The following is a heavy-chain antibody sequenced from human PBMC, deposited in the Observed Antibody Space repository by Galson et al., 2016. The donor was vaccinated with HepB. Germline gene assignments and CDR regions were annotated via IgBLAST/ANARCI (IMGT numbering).Heavy chain of an antibody. D-gene: IGHD2-2*02. CDR1: SDPVTSGTYY. V-gene: IGHV4-61*01. CDR3: ARDEGFYNGMDV. J-gene: IGHJ6*02. Sequence: ETLSLTCTVSSDPVTSGTYYWSWVRQSPGEGLDWIGYIHDRGNTNYNPSIKSRVTISRDTSKNQFFLELTSVTAADTAVYYCARDEGFYNGMDVWGQGTTVTVAS. CDR2: IHDRGNT.